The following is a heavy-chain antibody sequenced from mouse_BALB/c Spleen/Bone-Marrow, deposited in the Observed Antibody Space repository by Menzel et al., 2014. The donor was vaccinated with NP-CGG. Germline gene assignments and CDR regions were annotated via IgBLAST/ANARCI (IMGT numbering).Heavy chain of an antibody. CDR2: IWSDGST. J-gene: IGHJ4*01. D-gene: IGHD2-1*01. CDR1: GFSLTSYG. CDR3: ARHSGGNYGYAMDY. V-gene: IGHV2-6-1*01. Sequence: QVQLQQSGPGLVAPSQSLSITCTLSGFSLTSYGVHWVRQPPGKGLEWLVVIWSDGSTTYNSALKSRLSISKDNSKSXVFLKMNSLQTDDTAMYYCARHSGGNYGYAMDYWGQGTSVTVSS.